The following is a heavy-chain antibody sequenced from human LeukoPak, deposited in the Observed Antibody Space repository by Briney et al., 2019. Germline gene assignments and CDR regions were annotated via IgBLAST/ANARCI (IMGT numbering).Heavy chain of an antibody. D-gene: IGHD3-22*01. CDR1: GYTFTSYD. CDR2: MNPNSGNT. V-gene: IGHV1-8*03. Sequence: ASVKVSCKASGYTFTSYDFNWVRQATAQGLEWMGGMNPNSGNTGYAQKFQGRVTITRNTSISTAYMELSSLRSEDTAVYYCARGVKVVMTPLYYYYYYMDVWGKGTTVTVSS. J-gene: IGHJ6*03. CDR3: ARGVKVVMTPLYYYYYYMDV.